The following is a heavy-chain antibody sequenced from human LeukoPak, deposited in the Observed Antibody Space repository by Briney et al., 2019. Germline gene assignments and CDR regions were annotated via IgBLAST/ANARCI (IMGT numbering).Heavy chain of an antibody. CDR2: IGLSGGT. J-gene: IGHJ5*02. CDR1: GFTFSSSA. Sequence: GGSLRLSCGASGFTFSSSAMTWVRQAPGKGLDWVSTIGLSGGTYYAESVKGRFTISRDNSKNTMYLQMNSLRDEDTAIYYCARLDYYVSGTYSRSHVSWGQGTLVTVSS. V-gene: IGHV3-23*01. D-gene: IGHD3-10*01. CDR3: ARLDYYVSGTYSRSHVS.